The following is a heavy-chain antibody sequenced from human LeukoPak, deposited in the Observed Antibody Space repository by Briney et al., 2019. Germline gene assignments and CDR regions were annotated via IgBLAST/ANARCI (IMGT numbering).Heavy chain of an antibody. V-gene: IGHV3-30*02. D-gene: IGHD1-1*01. Sequence: GGFLRLSCAASGFTFSSYGMHWVRQAPGKGLEWVAVIWYGGSNKYYADSVKGRFTISRDNSKNTLYLQMNSLRAEDTAVYYCAKELGYNWNGGSAFDIWGQGTMVTVSS. J-gene: IGHJ3*02. CDR3: AKELGYNWNGGSAFDI. CDR1: GFTFSSYG. CDR2: IWYGGSNK.